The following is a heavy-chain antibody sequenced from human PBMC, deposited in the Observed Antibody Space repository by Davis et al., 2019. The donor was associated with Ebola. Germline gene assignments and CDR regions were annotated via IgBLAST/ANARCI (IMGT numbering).Heavy chain of an antibody. Sequence: ASVKVSCKASGYTFTSYAMHWVRQAPGQRLEWMGWINAGNGNTKYSQKFQGRVTITRDTSASTAYMELSSLRSEDTAVYYCARDVLLWFRELAGDAFDIWGQGTMVTVSS. V-gene: IGHV1-3*01. J-gene: IGHJ3*02. CDR1: GYTFTSYA. CDR2: INAGNGNT. D-gene: IGHD3-10*01. CDR3: ARDVLLWFRELAGDAFDI.